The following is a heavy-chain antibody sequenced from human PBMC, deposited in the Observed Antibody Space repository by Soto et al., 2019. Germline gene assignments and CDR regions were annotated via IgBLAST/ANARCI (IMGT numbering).Heavy chain of an antibody. CDR3: AKGRGGSGSLTPRVDF. CDR2: ISGGGDTT. D-gene: IGHD3-10*01. CDR1: GFTFNNYA. V-gene: IGHV3-23*01. Sequence: EVQLLESGGGLVQPGGSLRLSCAASGFTFNNYAMNWVRQAPGKGLEWVSAISGGGDTTSYADSVKGRFTVSRDGSKNTPYLQMSSLRAEDTALYYCAKGRGGSGSLTPRVDFWGQGTLVTVSS. J-gene: IGHJ4*02.